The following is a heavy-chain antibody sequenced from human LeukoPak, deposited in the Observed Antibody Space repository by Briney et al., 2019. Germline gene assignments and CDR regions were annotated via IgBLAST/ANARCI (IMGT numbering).Heavy chain of an antibody. CDR1: GGTFSSYA. CDR2: IIPIFGTA. CDR3: ARASGDYYYYYYMDV. V-gene: IGHV1-69*13. Sequence: GASVKVSCKASGGTFSSYAISWVRQAPGEGLEWMGGIIPIFGTANYAQKFQGRVTITADESTSTAYMELSSLRSEDTAVYYCARASGDYYYYYYMDVWGKGTTVTISS. D-gene: IGHD4-17*01. J-gene: IGHJ6*03.